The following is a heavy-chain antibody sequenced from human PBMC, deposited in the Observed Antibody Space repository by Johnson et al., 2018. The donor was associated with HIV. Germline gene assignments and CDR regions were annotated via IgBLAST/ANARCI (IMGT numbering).Heavy chain of an antibody. CDR3: ARPVAGMNDAFDI. J-gene: IGHJ3*02. V-gene: IGHV3-30*03. D-gene: IGHD6-19*01. Sequence: QVQLVESGGGVVQPGRSLRLSCAASGFTFSSYGMHWVRQAPGQGLEWVAVISYDGSNKYYADYVKGRFTIARNTSKNTLYLQLNSLRAEDTAVYYCARPVAGMNDAFDIWGQGTMVTVSS. CDR1: GFTFSSYG. CDR2: ISYDGSNK.